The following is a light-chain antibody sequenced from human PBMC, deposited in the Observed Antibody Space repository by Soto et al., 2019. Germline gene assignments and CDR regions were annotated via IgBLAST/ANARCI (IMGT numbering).Light chain of an antibody. J-gene: IGKJ4*01. CDR1: QSVSSY. V-gene: IGKV3-11*01. Sequence: EIVLTQSPATLSLSPGERATLSCMASQSVSSYLAWYQQKPGQAPRLLIYDASNRATGIPARFSGSGSGTELTLTISSLQSEDFAVYYCQQYNNWPPLTFGGGTKVDIK. CDR3: QQYNNWPPLT. CDR2: DAS.